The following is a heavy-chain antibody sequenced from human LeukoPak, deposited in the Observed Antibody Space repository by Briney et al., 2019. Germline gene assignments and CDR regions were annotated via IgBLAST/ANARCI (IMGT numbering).Heavy chain of an antibody. CDR1: GGSISSGDYY. J-gene: IGHJ4*02. V-gene: IGHV4-30-4*08. CDR2: IYYSGST. D-gene: IGHD2-8*01. CDR3: ARALDIVLMVYAPYYFDY. Sequence: PSETLSLTSTVSGGSISSGDYYWSWIRQPPGKGLEWIGYIYYSGSTYYNPSLKSRVTISVDTSKNQFSLKLSSVTAADTAVYYCARALDIVLMVYAPYYFDYWGQGTLVTVSS.